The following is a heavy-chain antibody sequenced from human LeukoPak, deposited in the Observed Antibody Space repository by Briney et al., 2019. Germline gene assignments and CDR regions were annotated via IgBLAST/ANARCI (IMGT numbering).Heavy chain of an antibody. CDR2: MNPNSGNT. CDR1: GYTFTSYD. Sequence: ASVKVSCKASGYTFTSYDINRVRHATGQGIEWMVWMNPNSGNTGYAQKLQGRVTITRNTSISTAYMELSSLRSEDTAVYYCARGRRSGIRSRYCSGGSCYHYYYYMDVWGKGTTVTVSS. CDR3: ARGRRSGIRSRYCSGGSCYHYYYYMDV. J-gene: IGHJ6*03. D-gene: IGHD2-15*01. V-gene: IGHV1-8*03.